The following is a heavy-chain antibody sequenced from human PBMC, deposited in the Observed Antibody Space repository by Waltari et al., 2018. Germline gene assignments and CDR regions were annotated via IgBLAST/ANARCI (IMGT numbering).Heavy chain of an antibody. CDR2: INRDGSN. D-gene: IGHD3-10*01. V-gene: IGHV4-34*01. J-gene: IGHJ6*02. Sequence: QVQLQQWGAGLLKPSETLSLTCAVYDGSFSGYFCSWCRQSQGKGLEWIGQINRDGSNIYNPSLKSRVAMSVDTLKSQISLRLTSVTAADAAVYYCARVGDYHGSGRFGLDVWGQGTRVTVSS. CDR1: DGSFSGYF. CDR3: ARVGDYHGSGRFGLDV.